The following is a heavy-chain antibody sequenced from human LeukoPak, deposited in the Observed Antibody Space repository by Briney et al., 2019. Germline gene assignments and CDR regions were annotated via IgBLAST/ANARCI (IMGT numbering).Heavy chain of an antibody. V-gene: IGHV1-18*01. J-gene: IGHJ4*02. CDR1: GYTFTSYG. Sequence: GASAKVSCKASGYTFTSYGISWVRQAPGQGLEWMGWISVYNGNTNYAQKLQGRVTMTTDTSTSTAYMELRSLRSDDTAVYYCARVEVPSIYDSSGYCDYWGQGTLVTVSS. CDR2: ISVYNGNT. CDR3: ARVEVPSIYDSSGYCDY. D-gene: IGHD3-22*01.